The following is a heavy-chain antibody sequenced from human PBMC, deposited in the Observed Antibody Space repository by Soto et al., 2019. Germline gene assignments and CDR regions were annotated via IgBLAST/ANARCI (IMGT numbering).Heavy chain of an antibody. J-gene: IGHJ5*02. D-gene: IGHD2-2*01. V-gene: IGHV1-69*13. Sequence: SVKVSCKASGGTFSGYAISWVRQAPGQGFEWMGGIIPIFGTANYAQKFQGRVTITADESTSTAYMELSSLRSEDTAVYYCARADCSSTSCYRYWFDPWGQGTLVTVSS. CDR1: GGTFSGYA. CDR3: ARADCSSTSCYRYWFDP. CDR2: IIPIFGTA.